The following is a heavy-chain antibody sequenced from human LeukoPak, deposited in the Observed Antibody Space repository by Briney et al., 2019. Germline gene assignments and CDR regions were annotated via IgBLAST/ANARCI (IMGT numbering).Heavy chain of an antibody. CDR2: INHSGST. CDR3: ARDWGYRVGAGGYFDY. D-gene: IGHD1-26*01. Sequence: SETLSLTCAVYGGSFSGYYWRWIRQPPGKGLEWIGEINHSGSTNYNPSLKSRVTMSVDTSKNQFSLKLSSVTAADTAVYYCARDWGYRVGAGGYFDYWGQGTLVTVSS. CDR1: GGSFSGYY. V-gene: IGHV4-34*01. J-gene: IGHJ4*02.